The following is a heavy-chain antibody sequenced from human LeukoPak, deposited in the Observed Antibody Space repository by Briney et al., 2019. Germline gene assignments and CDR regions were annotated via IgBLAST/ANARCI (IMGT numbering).Heavy chain of an antibody. D-gene: IGHD3-22*01. Sequence: PGGSLRLSCAASGFTFSTYAMSWVRQAPGQGLEGVSAISGSGDRTYYADSVKGRFTTSRDNSKNTLYLQMNSLRAEDTAIYYCAKDLAYDSSDYHVIFDCWGQGTLVTVSS. CDR1: GFTFSTYA. CDR2: ISGSGDRT. V-gene: IGHV3-23*01. CDR3: AKDLAYDSSDYHVIFDC. J-gene: IGHJ4*02.